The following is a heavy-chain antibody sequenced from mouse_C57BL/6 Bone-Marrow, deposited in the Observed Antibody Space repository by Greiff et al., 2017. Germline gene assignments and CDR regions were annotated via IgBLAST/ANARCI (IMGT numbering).Heavy chain of an antibody. CDR3: VRLEFDGRSGDWYFDV. CDR2: IYPRDGST. Sequence: VKLQESGPELVKPGASVKLSCKASGYTFTSYDINWVKQRPGQGLEWIGWIYPRDGSTKYNEKFKGKATLTVDTSSSTAYMGLHSLASEDSAVYFFVRLEFDGRSGDWYFDVWGTGTTVTVSS. J-gene: IGHJ1*03. CDR1: GYTFTSYD. V-gene: IGHV1-85*01. D-gene: IGHD1-1*01.